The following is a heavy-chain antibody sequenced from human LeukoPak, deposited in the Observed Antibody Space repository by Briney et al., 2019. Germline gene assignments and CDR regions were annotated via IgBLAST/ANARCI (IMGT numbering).Heavy chain of an antibody. Sequence: ASVKVSCKASGYIFTGYYMHWVRQAPGQGPEWMGWISAYNGNTNYAQKLQGRVTMTTDTSASTAYMELRSLRSDDTAVYYCARDLETYGGNSGSGYWGQGTLVTVSS. D-gene: IGHD4-23*01. J-gene: IGHJ4*02. V-gene: IGHV1-18*04. CDR1: GYIFTGYY. CDR2: ISAYNGNT. CDR3: ARDLETYGGNSGSGY.